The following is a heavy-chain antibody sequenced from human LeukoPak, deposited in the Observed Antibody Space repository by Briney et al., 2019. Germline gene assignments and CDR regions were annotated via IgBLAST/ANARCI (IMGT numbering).Heavy chain of an antibody. CDR1: GASISNSSHY. CDR3: AKSRITIFGVAGAFDI. V-gene: IGHV4-39*07. CDR2: IYYTGTT. J-gene: IGHJ3*02. D-gene: IGHD3-3*01. Sequence: SETPSLTCIVSGASISNSSHYWGWIRQPPGKGLEWIGNIYYTGTTYYAPSLKSRVTLSIDTSKSQFSLKVSSVTAADTAVYYCAKSRITIFGVAGAFDIWGQGTMVTVSS.